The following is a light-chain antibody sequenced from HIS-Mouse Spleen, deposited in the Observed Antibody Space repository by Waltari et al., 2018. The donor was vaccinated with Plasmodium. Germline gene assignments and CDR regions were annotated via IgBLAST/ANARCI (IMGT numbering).Light chain of an antibody. Sequence: DIQMTQSPSTLSASVGDTVTIPCRASQSISSWLAWYQQKPGKAPKRLIYKASSLESGVPSRFSGSGSGTEFTLTISSLQPDDFATYYCQQYNSYSYTFGQGTKLEIK. J-gene: IGKJ2*01. CDR2: KAS. CDR1: QSISSW. V-gene: IGKV1-5*03. CDR3: QQYNSYSYT.